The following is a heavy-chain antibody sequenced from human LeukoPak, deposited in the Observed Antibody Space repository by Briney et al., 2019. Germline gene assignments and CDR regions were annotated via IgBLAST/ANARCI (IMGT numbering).Heavy chain of an antibody. D-gene: IGHD6-19*01. CDR1: GGSISSYY. J-gene: IGHJ4*02. Sequence: SETLSLTCTVSGGSISSYYWSWIRQPPGKGLEWIGYIYYSGSTNYNPSLKSRVTISVDTSKNQYSLNLSSVTAADTAVYYCARDLLSTAGYFDYWGQGTLVTVSS. CDR3: ARDLLSTAGYFDY. CDR2: IYYSGST. V-gene: IGHV4-59*01.